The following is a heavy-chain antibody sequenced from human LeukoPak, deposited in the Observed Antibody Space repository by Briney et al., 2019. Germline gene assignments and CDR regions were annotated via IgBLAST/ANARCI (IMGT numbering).Heavy chain of an antibody. J-gene: IGHJ4*02. Sequence: PSETLSLTCAVYGGSFSGYYWSWIRQPPGKGLEWIGEINHSGSTNYNPSLKSRVTISVDTSKNQFSLKLSSVTAADTAVYYCARGRRYYDSSGYFDYFDYWGQGTLVTVSS. CDR3: ARGRRYYDSSGYFDYFDY. CDR1: GGSFSGYY. V-gene: IGHV4-34*01. CDR2: INHSGST. D-gene: IGHD3-22*01.